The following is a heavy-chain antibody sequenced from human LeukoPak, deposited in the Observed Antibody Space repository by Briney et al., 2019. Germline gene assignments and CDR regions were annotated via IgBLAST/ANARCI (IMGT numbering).Heavy chain of an antibody. CDR2: ISAYNGNT. CDR3: ARDRYSYGYLDY. Sequence: ASVTVSFKASGYTFTSYGISWVRQAPGQGLEWMGWISAYNGNTNYAQKLQGRVTMTTDTSTSTAYMELRSLRSDDTAVYYCARDRYSYGYLDYWGQGTLVTVSS. J-gene: IGHJ4*02. CDR1: GYTFTSYG. D-gene: IGHD5-18*01. V-gene: IGHV1-18*01.